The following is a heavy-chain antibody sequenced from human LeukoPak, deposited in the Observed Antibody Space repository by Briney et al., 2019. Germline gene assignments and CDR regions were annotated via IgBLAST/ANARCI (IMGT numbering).Heavy chain of an antibody. D-gene: IGHD2-2*01. V-gene: IGHV3-33*01. CDR1: GFTFSSYS. CDR2: IWYDGSNK. Sequence: PGGSLRLSCAASGFTFSSYSIHWVRQAPGKGLEWVAVIWYDGSNKYYADSVKGRFTISRDNAKNSLYLQMNSLRAEDTAVYYCARAADSRLRNAWDYWGQGTLVTVSS. CDR3: ARAADSRLRNAWDY. J-gene: IGHJ4*02.